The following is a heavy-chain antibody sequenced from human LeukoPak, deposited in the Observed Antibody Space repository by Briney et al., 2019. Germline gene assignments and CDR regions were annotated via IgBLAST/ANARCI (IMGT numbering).Heavy chain of an antibody. CDR1: GYTFTSYG. CDR3: ARDLEYSSSSPSYMDV. Sequence: GASVTVSCKASGYTFTSYGISWVRQAPGQGLEWMGWISAYNGNTNYAQKLQGRVTMTTDTSTSTAYMELRSLRSDDTAVYYCARDLEYSSSSPSYMDVWGKGTTVTVSS. J-gene: IGHJ6*03. CDR2: ISAYNGNT. V-gene: IGHV1-18*01. D-gene: IGHD6-6*01.